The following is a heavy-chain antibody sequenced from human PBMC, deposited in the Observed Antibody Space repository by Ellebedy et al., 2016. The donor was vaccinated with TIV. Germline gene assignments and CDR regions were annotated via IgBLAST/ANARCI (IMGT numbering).Heavy chain of an antibody. V-gene: IGHV3-21*01. J-gene: IGHJ4*02. CDR3: ARGGYDFWSGYCPFDH. CDR1: GLTFSNYS. Sequence: GESLKISXAASGLTFSNYSMNWVRQAPGKGLEWVSSISSSSSFINCADSVKGRFTISRDNAKNSLYLQMNSLRAKDTAVYYCARGGYDFWSGYCPFDHWGQGTLVTVSS. CDR2: ISSSSSFI. D-gene: IGHD3-3*01.